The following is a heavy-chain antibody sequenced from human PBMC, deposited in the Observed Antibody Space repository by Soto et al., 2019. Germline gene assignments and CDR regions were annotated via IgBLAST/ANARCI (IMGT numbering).Heavy chain of an antibody. CDR3: ARAYLIRFLEWLPPLIPFDP. CDR1: GFTFSDYY. CDR2: ISSSGSTI. D-gene: IGHD3-3*01. J-gene: IGHJ5*02. V-gene: IGHV3-11*01. Sequence: LRLSCAASGFTFSDYYMSWIRQAPGKGLEWVSYISSSGSTIYYADSVKGRFTISRDNAKNSLYLQMNSLRAEDTAVYYCARAYLIRFLEWLPPLIPFDPWGQGTLVTVS.